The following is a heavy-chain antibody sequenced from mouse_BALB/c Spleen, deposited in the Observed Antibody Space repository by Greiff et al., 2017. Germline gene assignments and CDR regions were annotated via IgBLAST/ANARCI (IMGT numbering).Heavy chain of an antibody. CDR3: ARGWATARMDY. Sequence: VQLQQSGAELVRPGVSVKISCKGSGYTFTDYAMHWVKQSHAKSLEWIGVISTYYGDASYNQKFKGKATMTVDTSSSTAYMELARLTSEDSSIYYCARGWATARMDYWGQGTSVTVSS. D-gene: IGHD1-2*01. CDR1: GYTFTDYA. V-gene: IGHV1S137*01. J-gene: IGHJ4*01. CDR2: ISTYYGDA.